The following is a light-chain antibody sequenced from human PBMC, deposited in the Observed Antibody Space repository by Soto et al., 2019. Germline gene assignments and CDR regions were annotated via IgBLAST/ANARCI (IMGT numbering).Light chain of an antibody. V-gene: IGLV2-14*01. CDR2: DVT. Sequence: QSALTQPASVSGSPGQSIAISCTGTSSDVGGYNYVSWYQQHPGKAPRLMIYDVTYRPSGVSDRFSGSKSGNTASLTISGLQGEHEADYYCSSYTSSSTVVFGGGTKLTVL. CDR3: SSYTSSSTVV. CDR1: SSDVGGYNY. J-gene: IGLJ2*01.